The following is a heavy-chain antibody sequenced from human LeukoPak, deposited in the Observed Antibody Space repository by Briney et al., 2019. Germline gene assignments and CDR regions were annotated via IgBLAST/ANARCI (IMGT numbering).Heavy chain of an antibody. J-gene: IGHJ5*02. CDR2: IYWNDDK. CDR1: GFSLTTSGLG. Sequence: SGPTLVKSTQTLTLTCTFSGFSLTTSGLGVGWIRQPPGKALEWLALIYWNDDKRYSPSLKSRLTITKDTSKNQVVLTMTNMDPVDTATYYCAHRRRSDSWYDLNWCDPWGQGTLVTVSS. V-gene: IGHV2-5*01. CDR3: AHRRRSDSWYDLNWCDP. D-gene: IGHD6-13*01.